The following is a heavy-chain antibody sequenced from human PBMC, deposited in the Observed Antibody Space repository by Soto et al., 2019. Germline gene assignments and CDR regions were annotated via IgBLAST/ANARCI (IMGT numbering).Heavy chain of an antibody. Sequence: PGGSLRLSCAASGFTFSSYAMHWVRQAPGKGLEWVAVISYDGSNKYYADSVKGRFTISRDNSKNTLYLQMNSLRAEDTAVYYCARGYYYDSSGSPCDYWGQGTLVTVSS. CDR2: ISYDGSNK. CDR3: ARGYYYDSSGSPCDY. D-gene: IGHD3-22*01. V-gene: IGHV3-30-3*01. CDR1: GFTFSSYA. J-gene: IGHJ4*02.